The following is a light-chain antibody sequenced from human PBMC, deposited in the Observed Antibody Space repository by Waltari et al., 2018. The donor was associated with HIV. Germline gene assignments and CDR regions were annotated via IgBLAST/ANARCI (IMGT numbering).Light chain of an antibody. Sequence: QSALTQPASVSGSPGQSITISCTGTSSAVGGYNLFSWYQQHPGKAPKLMIYEVSKRPSGVYNRFSGSKSGNTASLTISGLQAEDEADYYCCAYAGSTTYVIFGGGTKLTVL. CDR3: CAYAGSTTYVI. CDR1: SSAVGGYNL. J-gene: IGLJ2*01. CDR2: EVS. V-gene: IGLV2-23*02.